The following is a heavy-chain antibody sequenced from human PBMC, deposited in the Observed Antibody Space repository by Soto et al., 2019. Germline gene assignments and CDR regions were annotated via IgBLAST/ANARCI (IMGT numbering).Heavy chain of an antibody. Sequence: QVQLQESGPGLVKPSETLSLTCSVSGGSITSHYCSWFRQPPGKGLEWIGYINHSGLTSYNPSLKGRVTMSVDTSKNHFSLKVNPVTAADTALYYCARQGFRQLHGLVDVWGPGTTVTVSS. CDR1: GGSITSHY. CDR3: ARQGFRQLHGLVDV. CDR2: INHSGLT. V-gene: IGHV4-59*08. J-gene: IGHJ6*02. D-gene: IGHD3-10*01.